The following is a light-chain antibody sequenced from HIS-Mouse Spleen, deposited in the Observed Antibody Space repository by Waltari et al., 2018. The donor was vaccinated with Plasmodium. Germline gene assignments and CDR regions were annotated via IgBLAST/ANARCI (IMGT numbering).Light chain of an antibody. CDR2: DVS. V-gene: IGLV2-14*03. CDR1: SSYVGGYNY. CDR3: SSYTSSSTHVV. J-gene: IGLJ2*01. Sequence: QSALTQPASVSGSPGQSITISCTGTSSYVGGYNYVSLYQQHPGKPPKLMIYDVSNRPSGVSNRFSGSKSGNTASLTISGLQAEDEADYYCSSYTSSSTHVVFGGGTKLTVL.